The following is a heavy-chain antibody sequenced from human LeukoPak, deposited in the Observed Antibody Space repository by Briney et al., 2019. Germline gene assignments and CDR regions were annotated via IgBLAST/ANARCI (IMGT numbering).Heavy chain of an antibody. CDR2: FSYSGST. V-gene: IGHV4-39*01. J-gene: IGHJ4*02. D-gene: IGHD6-13*01. CDR3: ARHGPPRADQLASFDY. Sequence: PSETLSLTCTVSGGSISSSSYYWGWIRQPPGKGLEWVASFSYSGSTDYNPSLKSRVTISVDTSKNQFSLNVNSVTAADTAVYYCARHGPPRADQLASFDYWGQGTLVTVSS. CDR1: GGSISSSSYY.